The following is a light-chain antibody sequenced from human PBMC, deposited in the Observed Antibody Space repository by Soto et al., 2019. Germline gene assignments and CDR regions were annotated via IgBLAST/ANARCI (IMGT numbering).Light chain of an antibody. V-gene: IGKV3-20*01. CDR1: QSVSSSD. CDR3: QQYGTSPPT. J-gene: IGKJ1*01. Sequence: EVVLTQSPGTLSLSPGERATLSWRSSQSVSSSDLAWYQQKPGQAPRLLISGASSRATGIPDRFSGSGSGTDFTLTISRLEPEDFAVFYCQQYGTSPPTFGQGTKVDIK. CDR2: GAS.